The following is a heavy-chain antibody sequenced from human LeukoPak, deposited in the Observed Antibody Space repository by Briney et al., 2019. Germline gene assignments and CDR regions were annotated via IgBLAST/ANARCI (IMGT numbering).Heavy chain of an antibody. D-gene: IGHD6-19*01. CDR3: ARGEGTLAGRRWPYSFYYYVDV. V-gene: IGHV4-34*01. J-gene: IGHJ6*03. Sequence: PSEPLSLTCVVYGGSFSNYYWTWVRQPPGKGLEWLGEINHGGTPKYNPSLKSRVTIPIHTSNNQFSLKLNSVTAADTAVYYCARGEGTLAGRRWPYSFYYYVDVWGKGTTVTVSS. CDR2: INHGGTP. CDR1: GGSFSNYY.